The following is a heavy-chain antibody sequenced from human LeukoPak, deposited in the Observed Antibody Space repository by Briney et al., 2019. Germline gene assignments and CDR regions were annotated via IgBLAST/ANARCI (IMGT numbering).Heavy chain of an antibody. CDR2: IYASGST. Sequence: SETLSLTCTVSGGSISTYYWSWIRQPAGKGLEWIGRIYASGSTNFNPSLKSRVTMSVDTSKNQFSLKLTSVTAADTAVYYRARLDTSGYYYLDYWGQGTVVTVSS. D-gene: IGHD3-22*01. J-gene: IGHJ4*02. CDR1: GGSISTYY. CDR3: ARLDTSGYYYLDY. V-gene: IGHV4-4*07.